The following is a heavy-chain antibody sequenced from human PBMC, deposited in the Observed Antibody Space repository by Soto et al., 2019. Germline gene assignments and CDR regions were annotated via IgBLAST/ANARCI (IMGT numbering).Heavy chain of an antibody. V-gene: IGHV4-31*03. CDR2: IYYSGST. CDR3: ARETSSSWYLYYYGMDV. CDR1: GGSISSGGYY. D-gene: IGHD6-13*01. Sequence: QVQLQESGPGLVKPSQTLSLTCTVSGGSISSGGYYWNWIRQHPGKGLEWIGYIYYSGSTYYNPSLKSRVTISVDTSKNQFSLKLSSVTAADTAVYYCARETSSSWYLYYYGMDVWGQGTTVIVSS. J-gene: IGHJ6*02.